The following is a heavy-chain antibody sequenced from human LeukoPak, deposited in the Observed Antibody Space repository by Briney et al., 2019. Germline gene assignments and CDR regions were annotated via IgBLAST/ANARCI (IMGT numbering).Heavy chain of an antibody. D-gene: IGHD2-8*01. V-gene: IGHV1-46*01. J-gene: IGHJ5*02. CDR3: ARDMLAVPSNWFDP. CDR2: INPSGGGT. CDR1: GYTFTSYY. Sequence: ASVKVSXKASGYTFTSYYIHWVRQAPGQGLEWMGVINPSGGGTSYAQKFQGRVTMTRDTSTSTVYMDLRSLRSEDTAVYFCARDMLAVPSNWFDPWGQGTLVTVSS.